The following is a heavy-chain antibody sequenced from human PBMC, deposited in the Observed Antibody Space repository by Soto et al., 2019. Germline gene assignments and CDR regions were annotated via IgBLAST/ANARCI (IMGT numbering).Heavy chain of an antibody. CDR3: AGGIPPQNAFDI. V-gene: IGHV1-24*01. Sequence: ASVEVSCKVSGYTLAELSMHWVRQAPGKGLEWMGGFDPEDGETIYAQKFQGRVTMTEDTSTDTAYMELSSLRSEDTAVYYCAGGIPPQNAFDIWGQGTMVTVSS. D-gene: IGHD2-2*01. J-gene: IGHJ3*02. CDR2: FDPEDGET. CDR1: GYTLAELS.